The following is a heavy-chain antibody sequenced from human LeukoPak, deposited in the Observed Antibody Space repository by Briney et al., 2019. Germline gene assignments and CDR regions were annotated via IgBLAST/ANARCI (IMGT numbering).Heavy chain of an antibody. J-gene: IGHJ5*02. Sequence: GASLKISSKGSGYGFTSYWIGWVRQMPGKGLEWMGIIYPGDSDTRYSPSFQGQVTISADKSTVTASLQWGALKASATAIYYGAGRGNSFESSGYSNLRSWGQGTLVTVPP. D-gene: IGHD3-22*01. V-gene: IGHV5-51*01. CDR2: IYPGDSDT. CDR1: GYGFTSYW. CDR3: AGRGNSFESSGYSNLRS.